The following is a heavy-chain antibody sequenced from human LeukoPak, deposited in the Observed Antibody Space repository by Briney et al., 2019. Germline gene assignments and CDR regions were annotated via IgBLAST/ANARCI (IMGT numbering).Heavy chain of an antibody. CDR2: IYYSGST. CDR3: ARAEVNYYGSGRGTYYYSYYMDV. Sequence: SETLSLTCTVSGGSISSSYSYWGWIRQPPGKGLEWIGNIYYSGSTYYNPSLKSRVTISADTSRNQFSLKLSSVTAADAAVYYCARAEVNYYGSGRGTYYYSYYMDVWGKGTTVTISS. J-gene: IGHJ6*03. V-gene: IGHV4-39*07. D-gene: IGHD3-10*01. CDR1: GGSISSSYSY.